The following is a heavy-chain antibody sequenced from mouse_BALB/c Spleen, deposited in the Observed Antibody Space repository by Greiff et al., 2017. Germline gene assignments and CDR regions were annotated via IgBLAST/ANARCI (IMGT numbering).Heavy chain of an antibody. Sequence: VQLQESGAELVRPGTSVKVSCKASGYAFTNYLIEWVKQRPGQGLEWIGVINPGSGGTNYNEKFKGKATLTADKSSSTAYMQLSSLTSDDSAVYFCANYDYDGRFAYWGQGTLVTVSA. D-gene: IGHD2-4*01. J-gene: IGHJ3*01. CDR1: GYAFTNYL. V-gene: IGHV1-54*01. CDR2: INPGSGGT. CDR3: ANYDYDGRFAY.